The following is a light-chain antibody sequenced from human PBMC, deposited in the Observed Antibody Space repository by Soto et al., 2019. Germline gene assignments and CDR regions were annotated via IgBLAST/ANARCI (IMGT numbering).Light chain of an antibody. J-gene: IGLJ1*01. CDR2: DVS. CDR1: SSDIGSYNY. Sequence: QSALPQPASVSGSPGQSIAISCIGTSSDIGSYNYVSWYQQHPGKAPKLMIYDVSNRPSGVSDRFSGSKSGNTASLTISGLQAEDEADYYCKSFTTSSTYVFGTGTKVTVL. CDR3: KSFTTSSTYV. V-gene: IGLV2-14*01.